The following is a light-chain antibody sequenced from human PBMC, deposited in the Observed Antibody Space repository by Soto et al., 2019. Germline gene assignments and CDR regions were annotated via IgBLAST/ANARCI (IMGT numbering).Light chain of an antibody. Sequence: EIVLTQSPATLSLSPGERATLSCRASQSVDNYLAWYQQKPGQAPRLLIYDVSNRATGTPARFSGSGSGTDFTLSISSQEPEDFAVYYCQQRSNRPRFTFGPGTKVDIK. CDR1: QSVDNY. CDR2: DVS. CDR3: QQRSNRPRFT. J-gene: IGKJ3*01. V-gene: IGKV3-11*01.